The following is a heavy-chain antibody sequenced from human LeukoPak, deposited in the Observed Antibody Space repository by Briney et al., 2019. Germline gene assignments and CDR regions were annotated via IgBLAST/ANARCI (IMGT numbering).Heavy chain of an antibody. CDR3: ARDREGATYYDSSGYSVDAFDI. Sequence: GASVKVSCKTSGYSENFYGITWVRQVAGQGLEWMGWISAQHGQTEYAPNSQDRVTMTTDTYTNTAYMELRSLRSDDTAVYYCARDREGATYYDSSGYSVDAFDIWGQGTMVTVSS. V-gene: IGHV1-18*01. CDR1: GYSENFYG. J-gene: IGHJ3*02. CDR2: ISAQHGQT. D-gene: IGHD3-22*01.